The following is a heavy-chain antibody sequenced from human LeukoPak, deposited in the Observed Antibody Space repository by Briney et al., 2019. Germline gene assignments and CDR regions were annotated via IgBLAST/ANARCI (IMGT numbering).Heavy chain of an antibody. V-gene: IGHV4-34*01. D-gene: IGHD2-15*01. CDR2: INHSGST. Sequence: SETLPLTCAVSGGSFTGYYWSWIRQPPGMGLEWIGEINHSGSTIYNPSLKSRVTILLDTSKNQFSLKLTSVTAADTAVYFCATEPGYCSGGRCYGGWFDPWGQGTLVTVSS. CDR3: ATEPGYCSGGRCYGGWFDP. J-gene: IGHJ5*02. CDR1: GGSFTGYY.